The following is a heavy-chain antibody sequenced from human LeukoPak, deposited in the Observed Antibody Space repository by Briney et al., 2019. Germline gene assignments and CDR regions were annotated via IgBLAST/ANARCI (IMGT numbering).Heavy chain of an antibody. CDR1: GGTFSSYA. CDR2: IIPIFGTA. V-gene: IGHV1-69*13. J-gene: IGHJ4*02. Sequence: ASVKVSCKASGGTFSSYAISWVRQAPGQGLEWMGGIIPIFGTANYAQKFQGRVTITADESTSTAYMELSSLRSEDTAVYYCAGDGTGAVAGTDYWGQGTLATVSS. CDR3: AGDGTGAVAGTDY. D-gene: IGHD6-19*01.